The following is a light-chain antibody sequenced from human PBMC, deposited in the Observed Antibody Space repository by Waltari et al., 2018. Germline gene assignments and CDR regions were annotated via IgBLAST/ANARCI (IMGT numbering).Light chain of an antibody. CDR3: QHYNSYSPIT. V-gene: IGKV1-5*03. J-gene: IGKJ5*01. Sequence: DIQMTQSPSTLSASIGARVTITCRASQSISGWLAWYQQKPGKAPKLLIFKASNLQSGDPSRVSGSGSGTDFTLTISSLQPDDFATYYCQHYNSYSPITFGQGTRLEIK. CDR1: QSISGW. CDR2: KAS.